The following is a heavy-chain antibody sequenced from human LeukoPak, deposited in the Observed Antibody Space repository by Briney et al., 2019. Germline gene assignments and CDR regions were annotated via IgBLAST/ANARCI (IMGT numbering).Heavy chain of an antibody. CDR3: ARAAYSSSSPPLNDY. CDR2: IYHSGST. J-gene: IGHJ4*02. Sequence: NPSETLSLTCTVSGGSISSYYWKWVRQPPGKGLEWIGYIYHSGSTYYNPSLKSRVTISVDRSKNQFSLKLSSVTAADTAVYYCARAAYSSSSPPLNDYWGQGTLVTVSS. D-gene: IGHD6-6*01. CDR1: GGSISSYY. V-gene: IGHV4-59*12.